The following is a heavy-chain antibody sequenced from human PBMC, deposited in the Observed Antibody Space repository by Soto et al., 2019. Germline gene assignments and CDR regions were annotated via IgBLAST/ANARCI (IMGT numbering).Heavy chain of an antibody. CDR3: VKSLTSYCGSTGYFDY. J-gene: IGHJ4*02. CDR2: ISRSGDNT. D-gene: IGHD3-22*01. CDR1: GFTFSSYA. V-gene: IGHV3-23*01. Sequence: GGSLRLSCEASGFTFSSYAMTWVRQAPGKGLEWVSSISRSGDNTYYADSVKGRVTISRDNSKNTLFLQVNSLRAEDTAVYYCVKSLTSYCGSTGYFDYWGQGTLVTVSS.